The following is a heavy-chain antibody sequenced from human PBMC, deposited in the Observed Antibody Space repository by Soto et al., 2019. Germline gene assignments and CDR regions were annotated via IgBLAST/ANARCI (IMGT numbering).Heavy chain of an antibody. D-gene: IGHD5-18*01. Sequence: PGGSMRLSCAASGFTFSSYAMSWVRQAPGKGLEWVSAISGSGGSTYYAGSVKGRFTISRDNAKNSLYLQMNSLRAGDTAVYYCARGLGGGYSYGVNYYGMDVWGQGTTVTVSS. CDR3: ARGLGGGYSYGVNYYGMDV. CDR2: ISGSGGST. J-gene: IGHJ6*02. CDR1: GFTFSSYA. V-gene: IGHV3-23*01.